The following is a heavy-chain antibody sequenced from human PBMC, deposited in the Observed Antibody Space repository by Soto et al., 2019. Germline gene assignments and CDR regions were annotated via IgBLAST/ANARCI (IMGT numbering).Heavy chain of an antibody. CDR2: ISNDGSST. J-gene: IGHJ6*02. Sequence: EVQLVESGGGLVQPGGSLRLSCAASGFTFRSYWVHWVHQVPGKGLVWVSRISNDGSSTSYADSVKGRFTISRDNAKNKLYLQMNSLRAEDTAVYYCTRSDYYGSGSYIYYYGMDVWGQGTTVTVSS. V-gene: IGHV3-74*01. D-gene: IGHD3-10*01. CDR1: GFTFRSYW. CDR3: TRSDYYGSGSYIYYYGMDV.